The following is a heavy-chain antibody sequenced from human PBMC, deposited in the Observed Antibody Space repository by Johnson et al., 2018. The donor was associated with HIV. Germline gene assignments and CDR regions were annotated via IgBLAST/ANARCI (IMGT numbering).Heavy chain of an antibody. CDR3: ARGGTYSSSWSDAFHI. Sequence: VESGGGLVQPGRSLRLSCAASGFTFDDYAMHWVRQTPGKGLEWVSGISWNSYNIDYVDSVKGRFTISRDNAKNSLYLLMNSLRAEDTAVYYCARGGTYSSSWSDAFHIWGQGTMVTVSS. D-gene: IGHD6-13*01. J-gene: IGHJ3*02. CDR1: GFTFDDYA. V-gene: IGHV3-9*01. CDR2: ISWNSYNI.